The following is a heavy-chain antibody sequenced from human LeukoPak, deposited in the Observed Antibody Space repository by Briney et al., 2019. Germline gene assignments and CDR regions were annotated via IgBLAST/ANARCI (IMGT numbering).Heavy chain of an antibody. CDR2: INPNSGGT. J-gene: IGHJ4*02. V-gene: IGHV1-2*02. CDR1: GCTFTGHY. D-gene: IGHD1-7*01. CDR3: ARGYNWNYYFDY. Sequence: TSVKVSCKASGCTFTGHYMHWVRQAPGQGLEWLGWINPNSGGTNYAQKFQGRVTMTRDTSISTAYMELSRLRSDDTAVYYCARGYNWNYYFDYWGQGTLVTVSS.